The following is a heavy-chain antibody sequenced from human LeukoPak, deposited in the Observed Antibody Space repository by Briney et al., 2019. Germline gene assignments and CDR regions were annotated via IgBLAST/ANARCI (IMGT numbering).Heavy chain of an antibody. CDR3: ARGNWNISSPFDY. V-gene: IGHV4-61*02. CDR1: GGSISSGSYY. J-gene: IGHJ4*02. D-gene: IGHD1/OR15-1a*01. CDR2: IYTSGST. Sequence: SETLSLTCTVSGGSISSGSYYWSWIRQPAGKGLEWIGRIYTSGSTNYNPSLKSRVTISVDTSKNQFSLKLSSVTAADTAVYYCARGNWNISSPFDYWGQGTLVTVSS.